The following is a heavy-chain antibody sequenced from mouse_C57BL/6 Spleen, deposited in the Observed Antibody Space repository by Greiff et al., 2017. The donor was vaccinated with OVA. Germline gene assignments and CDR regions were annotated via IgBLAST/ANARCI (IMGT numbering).Heavy chain of an antibody. J-gene: IGHJ4*01. V-gene: IGHV1-61*01. CDR2: IYPSDSET. CDR1: GYTFTSYW. CDR3: ARVGWLEMDY. Sequence: VQLQQPGAELVRPGSSVKLSCKASGYTFTSYWMDWVKQRPGQGLEWIGNIYPSDSETHYNQKFKDKATLTVDKSSSTAYMQLSSLTSEDSAVYYCARVGWLEMDYWGQGTSVTVSS. D-gene: IGHD2-3*01.